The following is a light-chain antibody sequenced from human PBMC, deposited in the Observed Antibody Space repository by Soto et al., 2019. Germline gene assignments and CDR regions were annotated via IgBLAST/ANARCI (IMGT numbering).Light chain of an antibody. J-gene: IGKJ1*01. CDR1: QSGGTY. CDR2: GAS. Sequence: EIVMTQSPATLSVSPGERATLSCRASQSGGTYLAWYQQKPGQAPRLLIYGASTRAAGISPRFSGGGSGTEFTLTISSLQSEDFEVYYCQQYNDWPRTFGQGTKVGIK. CDR3: QQYNDWPRT. V-gene: IGKV3-15*01.